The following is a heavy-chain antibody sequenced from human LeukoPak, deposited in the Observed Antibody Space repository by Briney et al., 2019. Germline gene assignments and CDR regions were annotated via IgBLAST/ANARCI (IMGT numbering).Heavy chain of an antibody. V-gene: IGHV3-21*04. D-gene: IGHD3-22*01. CDR1: GFTFSSYS. Sequence: GGSLRLSCAASGFTFSSYSMNWVRQAPGKGLEWVSSISSSSSYIYYADSVKGRFTISRDNAKNSLYLQMNSLRAEDTAVYYCASSLYYYDSSGYNPPGYWGQGTLVTVSS. CDR3: ASSLYYYDSSGYNPPGY. CDR2: ISSSSSYI. J-gene: IGHJ4*02.